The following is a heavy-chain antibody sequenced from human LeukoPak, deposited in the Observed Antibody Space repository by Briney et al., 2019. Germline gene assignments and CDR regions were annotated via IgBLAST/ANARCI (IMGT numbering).Heavy chain of an antibody. V-gene: IGHV3-23*01. D-gene: IGHD3-10*01. CDR1: GFSFSGYD. CDR3: ARDEGSGSYLDY. CDR2: ISGSGGST. Sequence: GGSLRLSCAASGFSFSGYDMSWVRQAPGKGLVWVSAISGSGGSTYYADSVKGRFTISRDNSKNTLYLQMNSLRVEDTAVFYCARDEGSGSYLDYWGQGTLVAVSS. J-gene: IGHJ4*02.